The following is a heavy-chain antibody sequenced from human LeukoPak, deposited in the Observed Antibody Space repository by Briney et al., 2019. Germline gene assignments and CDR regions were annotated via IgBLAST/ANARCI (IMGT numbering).Heavy chain of an antibody. CDR2: ISGSGGST. CDR1: GFTFSSYA. J-gene: IGHJ4*02. Sequence: GGSLRLSCAASGFTFSSYAVSWVRQAPGKGLEWVSAISGSGGSTYYADSVKGRFTISRDNSKNTLYLQMNSLRAEDTAVYYCAKVLLGYCSSTSCYTTYYFDYWGQGTLVTVSS. V-gene: IGHV3-23*01. D-gene: IGHD2-2*02. CDR3: AKVLLGYCSSTSCYTTYYFDY.